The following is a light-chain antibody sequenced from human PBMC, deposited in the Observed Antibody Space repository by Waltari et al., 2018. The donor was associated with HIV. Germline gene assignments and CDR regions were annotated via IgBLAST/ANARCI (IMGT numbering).Light chain of an antibody. CDR2: KVS. Sequence: SISCRSSESLVHSDGNTYLTWFQQRPGQSPRPLIYKVSNRDSGVPDRFSGSGSGTDFTLKISRVEAEDVGVYYCMQGTHSPPYTFGQGTKLEIK. V-gene: IGKV2-30*02. CDR3: MQGTHSPPYT. CDR1: ESLVHSDGNTY. J-gene: IGKJ2*01.